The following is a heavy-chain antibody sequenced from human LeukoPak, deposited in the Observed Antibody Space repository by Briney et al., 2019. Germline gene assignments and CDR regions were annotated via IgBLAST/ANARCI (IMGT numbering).Heavy chain of an antibody. CDR2: IHNDGTGP. J-gene: IGHJ4*02. D-gene: IGHD5-24*01. Sequence: GGSLRLSCAASGFTFSSYSMHWVREVPGKGLVWVSRIHNDGTGPISADSVKGRFTISRDNAKYTLYLQMDSLRAEDTAVYYCAKVESYNAYDYWGQGNLVTVSS. CDR3: AKVESYNAYDY. V-gene: IGHV3-74*01. CDR1: GFTFSSYS.